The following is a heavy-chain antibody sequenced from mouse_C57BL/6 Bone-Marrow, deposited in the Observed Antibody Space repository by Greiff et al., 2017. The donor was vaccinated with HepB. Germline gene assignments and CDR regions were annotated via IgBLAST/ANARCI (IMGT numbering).Heavy chain of an antibody. V-gene: IGHV1-64*01. CDR1: GYTFTSYW. CDR3: VYYYGSSSYYYAMDY. Sequence: QVQLKQPGAELVKPGASVKLSCKASGYTFTSYWMHWVKQRPGQGLEWIGMIHPNSGSTNYNEKFKSKATLTVDKSSSTAYMQLSSLTSEDSAVYYCVYYYGSSSYYYAMDYWGQGTSVTVSS. J-gene: IGHJ4*01. D-gene: IGHD1-1*01. CDR2: IHPNSGST.